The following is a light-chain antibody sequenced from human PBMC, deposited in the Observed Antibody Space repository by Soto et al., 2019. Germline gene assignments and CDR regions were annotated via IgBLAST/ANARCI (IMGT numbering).Light chain of an antibody. CDR2: DAS. CDR3: QHQDT. Sequence: DIQMTQSPSTLSASVGDRVTITCRASQSISSWLAWYQQKPGKAPKLLIYDASSLESGVPSRFSGSGSGTEFTLTISSLQPDVFATYYCQHQDTFGQGTKLEIK. V-gene: IGKV1-5*01. J-gene: IGKJ2*01. CDR1: QSISSW.